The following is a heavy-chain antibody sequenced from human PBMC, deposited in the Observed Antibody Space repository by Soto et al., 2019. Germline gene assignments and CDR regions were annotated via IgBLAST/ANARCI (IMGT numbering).Heavy chain of an antibody. CDR2: IRSKAYGGTT. V-gene: IGHV3-49*03. CDR1: GFTFGYYA. CDR3: TRPYYYDSTGYQRY. J-gene: IGHJ4*02. D-gene: IGHD3-22*01. Sequence: PGGSLRLSCTASGFTFGYYAMSWFRQAPGKGLEWVGFIRSKAYGGTTGYAASVKDRFTISRDDSKSIAYLQMNSLKTEDTAVYYCTRPYYYDSTGYQRYWGQGTLVTVSS.